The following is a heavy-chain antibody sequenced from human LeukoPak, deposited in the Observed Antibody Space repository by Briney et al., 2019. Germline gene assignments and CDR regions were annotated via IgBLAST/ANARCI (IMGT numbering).Heavy chain of an antibody. CDR2: IYYSGST. D-gene: IGHD3-10*01. CDR3: ARPTMVRGVIDY. CDR1: GGSISSSSYY. J-gene: IGHJ4*02. V-gene: IGHV4-39*01. Sequence: SETLSLTCTVSGGSISSSSYYWGWIRQPPGKGLEWIGSIYYSGSTYYNPSLKSRVTISVDTSKNQFSLKLSSVTAADTAVYYGARPTMVRGVIDYWGQGTLVTVSS.